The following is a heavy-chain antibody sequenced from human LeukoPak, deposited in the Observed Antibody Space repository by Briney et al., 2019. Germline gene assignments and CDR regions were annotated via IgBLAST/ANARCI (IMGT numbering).Heavy chain of an antibody. CDR1: GGTFISYA. J-gene: IGHJ4*02. Sequence: SVKVSCKASGGTFISYASSWVGQAPGQGLEGMGRIIPIFGTANYAQKFQGRVTITTDESTSTAYMELSSLRSEDTAVYYCARSIRSGYYLDYWGQGTLVTVSS. D-gene: IGHD3-22*01. V-gene: IGHV1-69*05. CDR3: ARSIRSGYYLDY. CDR2: IIPIFGTA.